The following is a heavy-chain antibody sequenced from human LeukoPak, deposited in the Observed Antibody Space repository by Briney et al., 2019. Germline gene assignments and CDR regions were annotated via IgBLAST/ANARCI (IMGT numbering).Heavy chain of an antibody. V-gene: IGHV4-59*12. Sequence: SETLSLTCTVSGGSISSYYWSWLRQPPEKGLDFIGYIYYSGNTNYNPSLKSRVTISVDTSKNQFSLKLSSVTAADTAVYYCARIDTSGYNGYSFDYWGQGTLVTVSS. CDR1: GGSISSYY. CDR3: ARIDTSGYNGYSFDY. J-gene: IGHJ4*02. CDR2: IYYSGNT. D-gene: IGHD3-22*01.